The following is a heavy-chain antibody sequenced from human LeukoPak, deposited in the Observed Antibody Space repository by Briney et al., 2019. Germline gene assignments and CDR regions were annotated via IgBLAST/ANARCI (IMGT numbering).Heavy chain of an antibody. V-gene: IGHV4-39*01. Sequence: SETLSLTCTVSGGSISSSSYYWGWIRQPPGKGLAWIGSIYYSGSTYYNPSLKSRVTISVDTSKNQFSLKLSSVTAADTAVYYCARRLDGWAYGHPIDYWGQGTLVTVSS. J-gene: IGHJ4*02. CDR2: IYYSGST. CDR3: ARRLDGWAYGHPIDY. D-gene: IGHD1-26*01. CDR1: GGSISSSSYY.